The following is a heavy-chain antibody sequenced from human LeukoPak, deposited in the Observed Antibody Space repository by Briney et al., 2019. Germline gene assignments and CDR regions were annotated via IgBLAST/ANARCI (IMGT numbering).Heavy chain of an antibody. J-gene: IGHJ4*02. V-gene: IGHV4-59*01. CDR1: GGSISSYY. D-gene: IGHD3-22*01. CDR2: IYYSGST. Sequence: RPSETLSLTCTVSGGSISSYYWSWIRQPPGKGLEWIGYIYYSGSTNYNPSLKSRVTISVDTSKNQFSLKLSSVTAADTAVYYCAGVTMGYYYDSSGYYTNDYYFDYWGQGTLVTVSS. CDR3: AGVTMGYYYDSSGYYTNDYYFDY.